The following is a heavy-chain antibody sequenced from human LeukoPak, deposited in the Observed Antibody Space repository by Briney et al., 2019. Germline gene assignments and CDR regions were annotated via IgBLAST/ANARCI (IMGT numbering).Heavy chain of an antibody. CDR1: GFTFSSYW. J-gene: IGHJ4*02. Sequence: GGSLRLSCAASGFTFSSYWMSCVPEAPGKGLEWGTNIKQDGSGKYYVDSVKGRFPIPRDKGKNSLYLQMNSLRAEDTAVHYCARGRDRPYWGQGTLVTVSS. CDR3: ARGRDRPY. CDR2: IKQDGSGK. V-gene: IGHV3-7*01.